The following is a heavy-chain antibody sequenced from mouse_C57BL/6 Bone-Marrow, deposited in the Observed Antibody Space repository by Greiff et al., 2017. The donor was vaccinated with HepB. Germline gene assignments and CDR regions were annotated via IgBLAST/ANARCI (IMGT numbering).Heavy chain of an antibody. CDR2: IWGVGST. J-gene: IGHJ3*01. CDR3: ARASRWLLFAY. D-gene: IGHD2-3*01. Sequence: VKLQESGPGLVAPSQSLSITCTVSGFSLTSYGVDWVRQSPGKGLEWLGVIWGVGSTNYNSALKSRLSISKDNSKSQVFLKMNRLQTDDTAMYYCARASRWLLFAYWGQGTLVTVSA. V-gene: IGHV2-6*01. CDR1: GFSLTSYG.